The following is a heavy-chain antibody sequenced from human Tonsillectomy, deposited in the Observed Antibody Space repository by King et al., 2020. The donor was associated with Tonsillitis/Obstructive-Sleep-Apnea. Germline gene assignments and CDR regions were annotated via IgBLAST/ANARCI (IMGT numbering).Heavy chain of an antibody. J-gene: IGHJ6*03. CDR1: GFTFSSDD. D-gene: IGHD2-21*01. Sequence: VQLVESGGGLIQPGGSLRLSCAASGFTFSSDDMHWVRQATGKGLEWVSPIGTAGDPYSPGSVKGRFTISREKAKNAVYLQMNRLRAGDTVVYYCARGGSHIDSTTYYYYYMDVWGKGTTVTVSS. CDR2: IGTAGDP. CDR3: ARGGSHIDSTTYYYYYMDV. V-gene: IGHV3-13*04.